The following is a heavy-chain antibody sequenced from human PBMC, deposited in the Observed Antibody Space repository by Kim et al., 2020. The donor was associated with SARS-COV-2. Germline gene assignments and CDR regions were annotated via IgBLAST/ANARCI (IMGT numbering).Heavy chain of an antibody. J-gene: IGHJ6*01. CDR3: ARERFPRGLLTMYYYGM. V-gene: IGHV3-30-3*01. CDR1: GFTFSSYA. CDR2: ISYDGSNK. D-gene: IGHD4-17*01. Sequence: GGSLRLSCAASGFTFSSYAMHWVRQAPGKGLEWVAVISYDGSNKYYADSVKGRFTISRDNSKNTLYLQMNSLRAEDTAVYYCARERFPRGLLTMYYYGM.